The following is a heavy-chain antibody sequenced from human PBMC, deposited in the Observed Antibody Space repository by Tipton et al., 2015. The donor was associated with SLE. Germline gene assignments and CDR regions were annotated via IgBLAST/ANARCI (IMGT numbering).Heavy chain of an antibody. CDR3: ASSSSWYEAHFDY. CDR1: GGSISSYY. D-gene: IGHD6-13*01. CDR2: ISWNSGSI. Sequence: LSLTCTVSGGSISSYYWSWIRQPPGKGLEWVSGISWNSGSIGYADSVKGRFTISRDNAKNSLYLQMNSLRAEDMALYYCASSSSWYEAHFDYWGQGTLVTVSS. V-gene: IGHV3-9*03. J-gene: IGHJ4*02.